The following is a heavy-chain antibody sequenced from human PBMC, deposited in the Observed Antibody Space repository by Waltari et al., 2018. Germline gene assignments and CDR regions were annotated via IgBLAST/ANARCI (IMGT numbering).Heavy chain of an antibody. Sequence: VQLVESGGGLVQPGGSLRLACAASGFTLRNYWMSWVRQAPGKGLEWVANIMTDGREEYYVDSVRGRFTISRDNAKNSLYLQMNSLRPEDTAVYYCVRDQWFAFDIWGQGTMVTVSS. J-gene: IGHJ3*02. D-gene: IGHD3-22*01. CDR3: VRDQWFAFDI. CDR2: IMTDGREE. V-gene: IGHV3-7*01. CDR1: GFTLRNYW.